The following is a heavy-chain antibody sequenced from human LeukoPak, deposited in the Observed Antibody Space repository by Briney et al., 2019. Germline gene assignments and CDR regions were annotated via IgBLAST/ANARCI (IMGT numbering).Heavy chain of an antibody. CDR2: INHSGST. Sequence: SETLSLTCAVYGGSFSGYYWSWIRQPPGKGLEWIGEINHSGSTNYNPSLKSRVTISVDTSKNQFSLKLSSVTAADTAVYFCARVISPEIYFYFSEYYYMDVWGKGATVTVSS. J-gene: IGHJ6*03. D-gene: IGHD3/OR15-3a*01. CDR1: GGSFSGYY. CDR3: ARVISPEIYFYFSEYYYMDV. V-gene: IGHV4-34*01.